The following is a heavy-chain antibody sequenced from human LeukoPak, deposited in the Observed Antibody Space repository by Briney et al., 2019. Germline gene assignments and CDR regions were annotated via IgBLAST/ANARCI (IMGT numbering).Heavy chain of an antibody. CDR1: GFHFKSYA. V-gene: IGHV3-30-3*01. D-gene: IGHD3-22*01. J-gene: IGHJ4*02. Sequence: GGALGLSWAASGFHFKSYAMEWGRQAPGKGLEGVAVISYDGSNKYYADSVKGRFTISRDTSKNTLYLQMNGMRAEDTAVYYCARDRYYYDSSGYYPFGYWGQGTLVTVSS. CDR3: ARDRYYYDSSGYYPFGY. CDR2: ISYDGSNK.